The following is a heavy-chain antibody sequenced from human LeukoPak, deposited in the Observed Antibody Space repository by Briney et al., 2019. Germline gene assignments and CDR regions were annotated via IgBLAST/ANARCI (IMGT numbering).Heavy chain of an antibody. CDR3: ARDDIVVVPAAYYYYYGMDV. V-gene: IGHV1-69*13. J-gene: IGHJ6*02. Sequence: SVKVSCKASGGTFSSYAISWVRQAPGQRLEWMGGIIPIFGTANYAQKFQGRVTITADESTSTAYMELSSLRSEDTAVYYCARDDIVVVPAAYYYYYGMDVWGQGTTVTASS. D-gene: IGHD2-2*01. CDR1: GGTFSSYA. CDR2: IIPIFGTA.